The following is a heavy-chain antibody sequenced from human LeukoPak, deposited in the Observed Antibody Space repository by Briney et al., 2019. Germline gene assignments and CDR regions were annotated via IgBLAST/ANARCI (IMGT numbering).Heavy chain of an antibody. CDR1: GYTFTGYF. D-gene: IGHD2-8*02. V-gene: IGHV1-2*02. CDR2: INPNSGGA. J-gene: IGHJ6*02. CDR3: AREVLAKNYGMDV. Sequence: ASVKVSCKASGYTFTGYFMHWVRQAPGQGLEWMGWINPNSGGANYAQKFQGRVTMTRDTSISTAYMELSSLRSDDTAVYYCAREVLAKNYGMDVWGQGTTVTVSS.